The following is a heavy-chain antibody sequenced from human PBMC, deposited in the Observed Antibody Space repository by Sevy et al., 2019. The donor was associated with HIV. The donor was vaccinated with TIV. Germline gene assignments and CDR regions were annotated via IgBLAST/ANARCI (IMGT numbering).Heavy chain of an antibody. D-gene: IGHD6-13*01. CDR2: IGSSSSYI. CDR1: GFTFSSYS. Sequence: GGSLRLTCAASGFTFSSYSMNWVRRAPGKGLEWVSSIGSSSSYIYYADSVKGRFTISRDNAKNSLYLQMNSLRAEDTAVYYCATDSLSSSWYGVLDPWGQGTLVTVSS. J-gene: IGHJ5*02. CDR3: ATDSLSSSWYGVLDP. V-gene: IGHV3-21*01.